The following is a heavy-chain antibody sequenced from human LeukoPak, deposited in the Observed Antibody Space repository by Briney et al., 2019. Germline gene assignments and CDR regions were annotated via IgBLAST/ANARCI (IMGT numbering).Heavy chain of an antibody. D-gene: IGHD4-17*01. CDR2: ISSSSSYI. Sequence: GGSLRLSCAASGFTFSSYSMNWVRQAPGKGLEWVSSISSSSSYIYYADSVKGRFTISRDNAKNSLYLQMNSLRAEDTALYYCAKAIHFPSRYGDSPPYYYYGMDVWGQGTTVTVSS. CDR3: AKAIHFPSRYGDSPPYYYYGMDV. CDR1: GFTFSSYS. V-gene: IGHV3-21*04. J-gene: IGHJ6*02.